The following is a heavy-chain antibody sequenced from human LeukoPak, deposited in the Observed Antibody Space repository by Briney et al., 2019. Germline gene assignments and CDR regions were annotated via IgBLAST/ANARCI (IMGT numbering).Heavy chain of an antibody. V-gene: IGHV1-69*13. Sequence: WVSVKVSCKASGGTFSSYAISWVRQAPGQGLEWMGGIIPIFGTANYAQKFQGRVTITADESTSTAYMELSSLRSEDTAVYYCVRGRVVPAATGWFGEFDYWGQGTLVTVSS. CDR1: GGTFSSYA. CDR3: VRGRVVPAATGWFGEFDY. J-gene: IGHJ4*02. CDR2: IIPIFGTA. D-gene: IGHD2-2*01.